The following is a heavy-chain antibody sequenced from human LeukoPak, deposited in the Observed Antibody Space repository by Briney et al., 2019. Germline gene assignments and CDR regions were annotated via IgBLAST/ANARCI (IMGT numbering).Heavy chain of an antibody. V-gene: IGHV3-30*02. J-gene: IGHJ4*02. CDR3: AKMHSTSSGNY. D-gene: IGHD6-6*01. CDR2: IQYDGSNK. Sequence: GGSLRLSCAASGFTFSSYGMHWVRQAPGKGLGWVAFIQYDGSNKYYADSVKGRFTISRDNSKNTLYLQMNSLRVEDTAVYYCAKMHSTSSGNYWGQGTLVTVSS. CDR1: GFTFSSYG.